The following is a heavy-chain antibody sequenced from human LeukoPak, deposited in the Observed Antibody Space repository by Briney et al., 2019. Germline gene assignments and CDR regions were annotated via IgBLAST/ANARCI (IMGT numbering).Heavy chain of an antibody. V-gene: IGHV3-21*01. Sequence: GGSLRLSCAGSGFTFKDYTMNWVRQAPGKGLEWVSSISGSSSYIYYADSVKGRFTISRDNAKNSLSLQMNGLRAEDTAIYYCTTRVEETTLYAHDYWGQGTLVTVSS. CDR3: TTRVEETTLYAHDY. D-gene: IGHD1-1*01. CDR1: GFTFKDYT. J-gene: IGHJ4*02. CDR2: ISGSSSYI.